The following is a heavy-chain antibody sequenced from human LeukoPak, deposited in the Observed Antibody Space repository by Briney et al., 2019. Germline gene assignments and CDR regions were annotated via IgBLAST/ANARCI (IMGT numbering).Heavy chain of an antibody. CDR3: ARPGITGTMGYGAFDI. V-gene: IGHV3-21*01. J-gene: IGHJ3*02. CDR1: GFTFSSYS. Sequence: GGSLRLSCAASGFTFSSYSINWVRQAPGKGLEWVSSIDSSSSYIYYADSVKGRFTISRDNAKNSLFLQMNSRRVEDTAVYYCARPGITGTMGYGAFDIWGQGTRVTVSS. CDR2: IDSSSSYI. D-gene: IGHD1-7*01.